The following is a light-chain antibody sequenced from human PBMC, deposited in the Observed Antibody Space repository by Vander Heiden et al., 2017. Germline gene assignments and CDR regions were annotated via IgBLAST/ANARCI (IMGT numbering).Light chain of an antibody. CDR3: QQGDSFPRT. CDR1: QGISSW. V-gene: IGKV1-12*01. Sequence: DIEMTQSPSSVSASVGDRVTITCRASQGISSWLAWYQQKPGKAPKLLIYAASNLQSGVPSRFSGSGSGTHFTLTISSVQPDDFATYYCQQGDSFPRTFGGGTKVEFK. CDR2: AAS. J-gene: IGKJ4*01.